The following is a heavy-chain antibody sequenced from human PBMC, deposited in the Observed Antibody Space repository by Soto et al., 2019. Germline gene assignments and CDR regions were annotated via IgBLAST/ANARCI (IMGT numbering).Heavy chain of an antibody. CDR3: AKGGHIDF. J-gene: IGHJ4*02. Sequence: EVQLVESGGGLVQPGGSLRLSCAASGFSFSTYWMSWVRQVPGAGLEWVANIKADGSETYYMDSVRGRFSISRDNGKTSLFLQLNSLRAEDTAVYYCAKGGHIDFCGQGTLVTVSS. CDR1: GFSFSTYW. V-gene: IGHV3-7*03. D-gene: IGHD3-16*01. CDR2: IKADGSET.